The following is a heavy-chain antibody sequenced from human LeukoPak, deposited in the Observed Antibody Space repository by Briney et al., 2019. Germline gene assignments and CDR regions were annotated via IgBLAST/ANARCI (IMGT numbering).Heavy chain of an antibody. CDR2: TYYRSTWYN. CDR1: GDSFSSNSVT. CDR3: ARRLTQYDCFDP. V-gene: IGHV6-1*01. D-gene: IGHD2-2*01. Sequence: SQTLSLTCAISGDSFSSNSVTWNWIRQSPSRGLEWLGRTYYRSTWYNDYAVSVRGRIPVNPDTSKNQFSLHLISVTPEDTAVYYCARRLTQYDCFDPWGQGILVTVSS. J-gene: IGHJ5*02.